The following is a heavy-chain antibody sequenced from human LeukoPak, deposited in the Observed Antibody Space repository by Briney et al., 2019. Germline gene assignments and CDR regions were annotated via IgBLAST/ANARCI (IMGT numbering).Heavy chain of an antibody. CDR2: ISGDGGST. CDR3: AKEGDYYGSGSYGY. D-gene: IGHD3-10*01. CDR1: GFTFDDYA. V-gene: IGHV3-43*02. Sequence: GGSLRLSCAASGFTFDDYAMHWVRQAPGKGLEWVSLISGDGGSTYYADSVKGRFTISRDNSKNSLYLQMNSLRTEDTTLYYCAKEGDYYGSGSYGYWGQGTLVTVSS. J-gene: IGHJ4*02.